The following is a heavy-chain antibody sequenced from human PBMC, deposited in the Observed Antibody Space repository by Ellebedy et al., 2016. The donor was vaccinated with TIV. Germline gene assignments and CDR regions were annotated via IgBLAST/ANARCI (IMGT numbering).Heavy chain of an antibody. CDR2: IFSAADGGET. D-gene: IGHD4-23*01. V-gene: IGHV3-23*03. CDR3: ARDTAGNGGKLDY. J-gene: IGHJ4*02. Sequence: PGGSLRLSCAASGFTFNTYSMNWVRQAPGKGLEWVSVIFSAADGGETHYADSVKGRFTISRDSSKHTLYLQMNSLRAEDTAVYYCARDTAGNGGKLDYWGQGALVTVSS. CDR1: GFTFNTYS.